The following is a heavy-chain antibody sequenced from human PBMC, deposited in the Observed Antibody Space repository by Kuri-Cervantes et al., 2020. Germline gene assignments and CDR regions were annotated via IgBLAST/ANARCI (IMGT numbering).Heavy chain of an antibody. J-gene: IGHJ4*02. Sequence: ASVKVSCKAPGSTFTSYYMHWVRQVPGQGLEWMGIINPSGDSAKYAQKFQGRVTMTRDTSTSTLYMELNSLNSEDTAVYFCARGGSGSYQYYFDYWGQGTLVTVSS. CDR3: ARGGSGSYQYYFDY. CDR2: INPSGDSA. V-gene: IGHV1-46*01. D-gene: IGHD1-26*01. CDR1: GSTFTSYY.